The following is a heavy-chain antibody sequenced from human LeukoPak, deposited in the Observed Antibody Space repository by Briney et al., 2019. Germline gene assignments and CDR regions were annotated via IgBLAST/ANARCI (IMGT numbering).Heavy chain of an antibody. CDR2: ISSSSSTI. CDR1: GFTFSNYS. CDR3: ARVIYSGYGPGWFDP. J-gene: IGHJ5*02. V-gene: IGHV3-48*01. Sequence: GGSLRLSCAASGFTFSNYSMNWVRQAPGKGLEWVSYISSSSSTIYYADSVKGRFTISRDNAKKSLYLQMNSLRAEDTAVYYCARVIYSGYGPGWFDPWGQGTLVTVSS. D-gene: IGHD5-12*01.